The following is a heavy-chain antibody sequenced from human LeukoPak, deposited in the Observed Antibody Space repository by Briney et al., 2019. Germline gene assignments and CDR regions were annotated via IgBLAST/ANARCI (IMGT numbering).Heavy chain of an antibody. CDR1: GGSISSSSYY. CDR3: ARQLGAYSYPFDI. D-gene: IGHD3-16*01. CDR2: IYYSGTT. J-gene: IGHJ3*02. Sequence: PSETLSLTCTVSGGSISSSSYYWGWIRQPPGNGLEWIASIYYSGTTLYNPSLTGRVTISVDTSKNQFSLRLNSVTAADTAVYYCARQLGAYSYPFDIWGQGTKVTVSS. V-gene: IGHV4-39*01.